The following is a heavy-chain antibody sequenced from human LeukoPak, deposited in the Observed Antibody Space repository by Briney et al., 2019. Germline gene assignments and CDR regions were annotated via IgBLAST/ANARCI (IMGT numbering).Heavy chain of an antibody. CDR2: INHRGST. CDR3: ARLPAIEVIEFDI. D-gene: IGHD2-2*01. Sequence: SETLSLTCAVNGGSFSGYYWSWIRQPPGKGLEGIGEINHRGSTKYNPALKSRITISVDRTKIQFSLTLNSVTAADTAVYYCARLPAIEVIEFDIWGQGTRVTVSP. V-gene: IGHV4-34*01. CDR1: GGSFSGYY. J-gene: IGHJ3*02.